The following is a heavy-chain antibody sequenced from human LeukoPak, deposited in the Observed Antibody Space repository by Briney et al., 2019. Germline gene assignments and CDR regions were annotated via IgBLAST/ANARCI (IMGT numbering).Heavy chain of an antibody. V-gene: IGHV3-30-3*01. CDR2: ISYDGSNK. CDR1: GFTFSSYA. D-gene: IGHD2-21*02. CDR3: ARGPVGVTARTYYYYGMDV. Sequence: GRSLRLSCAASGFTFSSYAMHWVRQAPGKGLEWVAVISYDGSNKCYADSVKGRFTISRDNSKNTLYLQMNSLRAEDTAVYYCARGPVGVTARTYYYYGMDVWGQGTTVTVSS. J-gene: IGHJ6*02.